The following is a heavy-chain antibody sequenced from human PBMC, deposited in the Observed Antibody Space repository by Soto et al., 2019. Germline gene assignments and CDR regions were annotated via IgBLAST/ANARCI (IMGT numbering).Heavy chain of an antibody. V-gene: IGHV1-18*01. Sequence: ASVKVSCKASGYTFTSYGISWVRQAPGQGLEWMGWISAYNGNTNYAQKLQGRVTMTTDTSTSTAYMELRSLRSDDTAVYYCARGYDFWSGYYHHAFDILGQGTMVTVSS. CDR2: ISAYNGNT. CDR1: GYTFTSYG. D-gene: IGHD3-3*01. CDR3: ARGYDFWSGYYHHAFDI. J-gene: IGHJ3*02.